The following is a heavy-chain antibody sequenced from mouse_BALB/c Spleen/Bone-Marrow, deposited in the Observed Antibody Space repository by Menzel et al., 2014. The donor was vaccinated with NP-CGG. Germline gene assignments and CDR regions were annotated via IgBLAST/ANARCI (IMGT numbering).Heavy chain of an antibody. Sequence: QVQLQQSGAELVKPGASVKLSCEASGYTFTSYWMHWVKQRPGQGLEWIGEINPSNGRTNYNEKFKSKATLTVDKSSSTAYMQLSSLTSEDSAVYYCARRTTTVVATDYWGQDTTLTVSS. V-gene: IGHV1S81*02. CDR3: ARRTTTVVATDY. CDR1: GYTFTSYW. J-gene: IGHJ2*01. CDR2: INPSNGRT. D-gene: IGHD1-1*01.